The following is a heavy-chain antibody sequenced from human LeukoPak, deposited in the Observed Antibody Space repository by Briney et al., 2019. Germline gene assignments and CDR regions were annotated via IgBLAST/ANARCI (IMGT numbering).Heavy chain of an antibody. J-gene: IGHJ6*03. CDR2: INLSGGST. D-gene: IGHD6-13*01. CDR3: ARDFSAAARKTNYMDV. CDR1: GYTFTSSY. Sequence: GASVTVSCTASGYTFTSSYMHWVRQAPGQGLEWMGIINLSGGSTSYAQKFQGRVTMTRDMSTSTVYMELSSLRSEDTAVYYCARDFSAAARKTNYMDVWGKGTTVTVSS. V-gene: IGHV1-46*01.